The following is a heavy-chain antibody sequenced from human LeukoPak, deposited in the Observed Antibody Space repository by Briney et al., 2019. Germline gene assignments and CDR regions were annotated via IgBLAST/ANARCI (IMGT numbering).Heavy chain of an antibody. Sequence: ASVKLSCKASGYTFTGYYMRWVRQAPGQGLEWMGWINPNSGDTNYAQYVQGRFTMTRDTSISKPYMERSRLRSDDTDVYYFARDQSDRYYSGMDVWGQGPTVTVSS. V-gene: IGHV1-2*02. D-gene: IGHD1-14*01. J-gene: IGHJ6*02. CDR3: ARDQSDRYYSGMDV. CDR1: GYTFTGYY. CDR2: INPNSGDT.